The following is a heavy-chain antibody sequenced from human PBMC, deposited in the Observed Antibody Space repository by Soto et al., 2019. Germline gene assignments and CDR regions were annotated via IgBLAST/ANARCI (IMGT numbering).Heavy chain of an antibody. CDR2: IYYSGST. V-gene: IGHV4-39*07. J-gene: IGHJ4*02. Sequence: SETLSLTCTVSGGSISSSSYYWGWIRQPPGKGLEWIGSIYYSGSTYYNPSLKSRVTISVDTSKNQFSLKLSSVTAADTAVYYCATTRAAAGIGASIDYWGQGTLVTVSS. CDR3: ATTRAAAGIGASIDY. D-gene: IGHD6-13*01. CDR1: GGSISSSSYY.